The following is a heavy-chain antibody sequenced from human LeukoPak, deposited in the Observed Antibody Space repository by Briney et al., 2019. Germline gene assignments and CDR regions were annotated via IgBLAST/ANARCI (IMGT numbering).Heavy chain of an antibody. CDR3: ARGPYYYDSSGYSDG. D-gene: IGHD3-22*01. CDR2: INSDGSST. J-gene: IGHJ4*02. Sequence: PGGSLRLSCAASGFTFSSYWMDWVRQAPGKGLVWVSRINSDGSSTSYADSVKGRFTISRDNAKNTLYLQMNSLRAEDTAVYYCARGPYYYDSSGYSDGWGQGTLVTVSS. CDR1: GFTFSSYW. V-gene: IGHV3-74*01.